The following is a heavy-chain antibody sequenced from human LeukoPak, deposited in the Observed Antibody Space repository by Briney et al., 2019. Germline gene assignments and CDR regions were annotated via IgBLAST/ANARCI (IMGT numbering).Heavy chain of an antibody. D-gene: IGHD3/OR15-3a*01. J-gene: IGHJ4*02. V-gene: IGHV3-15*01. CDR2: IKSKTDGGTT. CDR3: TTDWTLGPPPSGDY. Sequence: GGSLRLSCPASGFTFSNAWMSWVRQAPGKGLEWVGRIKSKTDGGTTDYAAPVQGRFTFSRDDSKNTLYLHMNSLKTEDTALYYCTTDWTLGPPPSGDYWGQGTLVTVSS. CDR1: GFTFSNAW.